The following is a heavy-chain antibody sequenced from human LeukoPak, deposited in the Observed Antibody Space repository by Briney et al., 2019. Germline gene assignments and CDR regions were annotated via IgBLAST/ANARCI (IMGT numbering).Heavy chain of an antibody. J-gene: IGHJ4*02. CDR3: ARAEQYQLLLH. CDR1: GFAYSSFA. Sequence: GGSLRLSCAASGFAYSSFAMSWVRQAPGKGQERVSAISGSGGSTSYADSVKGRFTISRDSSKNTLYLHMNTLRAEDTAVYYCARAEQYQLLLHWGQGTLVTVSS. D-gene: IGHD2-2*01. V-gene: IGHV3-23*01. CDR2: ISGSGGST.